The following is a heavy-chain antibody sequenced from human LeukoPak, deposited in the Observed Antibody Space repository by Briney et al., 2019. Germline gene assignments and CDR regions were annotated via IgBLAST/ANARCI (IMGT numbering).Heavy chain of an antibody. J-gene: IGHJ3*02. CDR3: AKDRDDFWSGSPDAFNI. Sequence: GGSLRLSCAASGFSFSSYAMNWVRQAPGKGLEWVSSINGNGASTYYADSVKGRFTVSRDNSKNTLYLQMSSLSAEDTAVYYCAKDRDDFWSGSPDAFNIWGRGTTVTVSS. CDR2: INGNGAST. D-gene: IGHD3-3*01. CDR1: GFSFSSYA. V-gene: IGHV3-23*01.